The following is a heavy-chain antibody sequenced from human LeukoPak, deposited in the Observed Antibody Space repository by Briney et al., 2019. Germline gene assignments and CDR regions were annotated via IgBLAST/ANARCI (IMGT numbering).Heavy chain of an antibody. V-gene: IGHV4-30-4*01. D-gene: IGHD5-12*01. J-gene: IGHJ3*02. CDR3: AREGRVATNVFDI. CDR1: GGSISSGDYY. Sequence: PSETLSLTCTVSGGSISSGDYYWSWLRQPPGKGLEWIGYIYYSGSTYYNPSLKSRVTISVDTSKNQFSLKLSSVTAADTAAYYCAREGRVATNVFDIWGQGTMVTVSS. CDR2: IYYSGST.